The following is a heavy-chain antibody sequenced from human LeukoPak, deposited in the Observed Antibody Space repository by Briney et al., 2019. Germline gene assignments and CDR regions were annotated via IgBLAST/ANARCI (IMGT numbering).Heavy chain of an antibody. CDR2: ISAYNGNT. V-gene: IGHV1-18*01. CDR3: ARFAEGPYYDFWSGYYTSDY. Sequence: GASVKVSCKASGYTFTSYGISWVRQAPGQGLEWMGWISAYNGNTNYAQKFQGRVTMTRNTSISTAYMELSSLRSEDTAVYYCARFAEGPYYDFWSGYYTSDYWGQGTLVTVSS. CDR1: GYTFTSYG. D-gene: IGHD3-3*01. J-gene: IGHJ4*02.